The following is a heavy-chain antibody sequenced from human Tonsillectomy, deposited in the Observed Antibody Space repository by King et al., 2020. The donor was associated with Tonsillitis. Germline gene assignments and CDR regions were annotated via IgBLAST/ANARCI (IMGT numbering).Heavy chain of an antibody. D-gene: IGHD2-15*01. CDR2: IRSKANSYAT. J-gene: IGHJ6*02. CDR3: TRPVVAASRGMDV. Sequence: VQLVESGGGLVQPGGSLKLSCAASGFTFSGSAMHWVRQASGKGLEWVGRIRSKANSYATVYAASVKGRFTISRDDSKKTAYLQMNSLKTEDTAVYYCTRPVVAASRGMDVWGQGTTVTVSS. CDR1: GFTFSGSA. V-gene: IGHV3-73*01.